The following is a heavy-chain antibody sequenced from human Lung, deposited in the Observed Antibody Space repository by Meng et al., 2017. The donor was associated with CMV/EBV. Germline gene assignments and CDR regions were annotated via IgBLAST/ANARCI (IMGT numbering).Heavy chain of an antibody. CDR3: ASFPPPGKQWLVTDY. Sequence: VPVKGSGPGLVNPSGTLSLACAVSGCSISSSNWWSWVRQPPGKGLEWIGEIYHSGSTNYNPSLKSRVTISVDKSKNQFSLKLSSVTAADTAVYYCASFPPPGKQWLVTDYWGQGTLVTVSS. CDR1: GCSISSSNW. D-gene: IGHD6-19*01. V-gene: IGHV4-4*02. CDR2: IYHSGST. J-gene: IGHJ4*02.